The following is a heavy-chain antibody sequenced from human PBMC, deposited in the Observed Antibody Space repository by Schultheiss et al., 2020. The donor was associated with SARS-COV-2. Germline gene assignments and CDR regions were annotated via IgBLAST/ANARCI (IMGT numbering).Heavy chain of an antibody. CDR3: ARDPRGYCSSTSCYSGGMDV. J-gene: IGHJ6*02. CDR1: GGSFSGYY. Sequence: SQTLSLTCAVYGGSFSGYYWSWIRQAPGKGLEWIGYIYYSGSTNYNPSLKSRVTISVDTSKNQFSLKLSSVTAADTAVYYCARDPRGYCSSTSCYSGGMDVWGQGTTVTVSS. D-gene: IGHD2-2*01. V-gene: IGHV4-59*01. CDR2: IYYSGST.